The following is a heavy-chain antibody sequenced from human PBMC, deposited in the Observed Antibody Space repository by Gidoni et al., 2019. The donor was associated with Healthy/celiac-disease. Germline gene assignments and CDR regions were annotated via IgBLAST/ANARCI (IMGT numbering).Heavy chain of an antibody. CDR2: ISWDGGST. CDR1: GFTFDDYT. J-gene: IGHJ3*02. Sequence: EVQLVESGGVVVQPGGSLRLYCAASGFTFDDYTMHWVRQAPGKGLEWVSLISWDGGSTYYADSVKGRFTISRDYSKNSLYLQMNSLRTEDTALYYCAKVGGVGSSGRGAFDIWGQGTMVTVSS. CDR3: AKVGGVGSSGRGAFDI. D-gene: IGHD3-3*01. V-gene: IGHV3-43*01.